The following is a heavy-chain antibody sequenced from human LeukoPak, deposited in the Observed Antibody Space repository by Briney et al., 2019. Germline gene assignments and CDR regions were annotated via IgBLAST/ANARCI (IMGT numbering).Heavy chain of an antibody. V-gene: IGHV7-4-1*02. D-gene: IGHD3-10*01. CDR3: ARVADYYGSGNAAFDI. J-gene: IGHJ3*02. CDR1: GYTFTNYA. CDR2: INTNTGNP. Sequence: GASVKVSCKASGYTFTNYAMNWVRQAPGQGLEWMGWINTNTGNPTYAQGFTGRFVFSLDTSVSTAYLQVSSLKAEDTAVYYCARVADYYGSGNAAFDIWGQGTMVTVSS.